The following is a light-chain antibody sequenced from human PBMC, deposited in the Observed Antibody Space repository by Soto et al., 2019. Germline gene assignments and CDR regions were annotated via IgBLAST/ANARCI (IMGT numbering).Light chain of an antibody. Sequence: DIQMTKSPFSLSASVGDRVTITCRASQSISSYLNWYQQKPGKAPKLLIYAASSLQSGVPSRFSGSGSGTEFTLTISSLQPDDFATYYCQQYNSYSWTFGQGTKVDIK. CDR1: QSISSY. CDR3: QQYNSYSWT. CDR2: AAS. V-gene: IGKV1-39*01. J-gene: IGKJ1*01.